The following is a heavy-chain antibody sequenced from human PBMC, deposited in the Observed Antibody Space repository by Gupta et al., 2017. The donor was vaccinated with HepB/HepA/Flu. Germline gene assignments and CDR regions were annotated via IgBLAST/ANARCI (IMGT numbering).Heavy chain of an antibody. Sequence: GSENFYVDSVKGRFTISRDNAENSLYLQMNSLRDEDTAVYYCVTGGTDYWGQGTLVTVSS. J-gene: IGHJ4*02. CDR3: VTGGTDY. CDR2: GSEN. V-gene: IGHV3-7*01.